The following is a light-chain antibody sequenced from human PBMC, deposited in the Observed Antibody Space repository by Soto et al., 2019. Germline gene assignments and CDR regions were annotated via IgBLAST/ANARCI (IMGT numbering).Light chain of an antibody. CDR1: QSVSSN. CDR3: QQFYNYPRT. J-gene: IGKJ1*01. CDR2: GAS. Sequence: EIVMTQSPATLSVSPGERATLSCRASQSVSSNLAWYQQKPGQAPRLLIYGASTRATGIPARFSGSGSGTDFTLTISYLQSEDFGTYYCQQFYNYPRTFGQGTKVDI. V-gene: IGKV3-15*01.